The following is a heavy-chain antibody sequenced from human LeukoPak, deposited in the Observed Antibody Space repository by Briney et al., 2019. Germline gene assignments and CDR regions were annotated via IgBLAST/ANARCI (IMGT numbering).Heavy chain of an antibody. J-gene: IGHJ4*02. CDR1: GFTFSSFA. CDR3: ARLAARWDY. Sequence: GGSLRLSCAASGFTFSSFALSWVRQAPGKGLEWVSSISGSGGSTSYADSVKGRFTISRDISTNTLYLQMNSLRAEDTAVYYCARLAARWDYWGQGTLVTVSS. D-gene: IGHD6-6*01. CDR2: ISGSGGST. V-gene: IGHV3-23*01.